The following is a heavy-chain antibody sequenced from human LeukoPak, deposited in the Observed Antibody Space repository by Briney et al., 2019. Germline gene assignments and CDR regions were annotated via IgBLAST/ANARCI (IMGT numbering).Heavy chain of an antibody. D-gene: IGHD6-13*01. V-gene: IGHV1-18*01. Sequence: GASVKVSCKASGYTFTSYGISWVRQAPGQGLEWMGWNSAYNGNTNYAQKLQGRVTMTTDTSTSTAYMELRSLRSDDTAVYYCARDKSSSSWHPFDYWGQGTLVTVSP. CDR2: NSAYNGNT. J-gene: IGHJ4*02. CDR1: GYTFTSYG. CDR3: ARDKSSSSWHPFDY.